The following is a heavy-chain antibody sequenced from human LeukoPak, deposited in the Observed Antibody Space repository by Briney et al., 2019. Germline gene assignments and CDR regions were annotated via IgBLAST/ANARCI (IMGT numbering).Heavy chain of an antibody. CDR3: ARGWFPDI. V-gene: IGHV4-39*07. Sequence: TSETLSLTCTVSGGSISSSSYYWGWIRQPPGKGLEWIGSIYHSGSTYYNPSLKSRVTISVDTSKNQFSLKLSSVTAADTAVYYCARGWFPDIWGQGTMVTVSS. CDR2: IYHSGST. J-gene: IGHJ3*02. D-gene: IGHD3-10*01. CDR1: GGSISSSSYY.